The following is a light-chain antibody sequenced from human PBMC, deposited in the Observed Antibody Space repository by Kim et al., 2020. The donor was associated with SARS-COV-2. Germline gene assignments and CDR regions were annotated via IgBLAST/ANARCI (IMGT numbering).Light chain of an antibody. CDR1: RDISNY. CDR3: QQYEDLPYT. V-gene: IGKV1-33*01. CDR2: DAS. J-gene: IGKJ2*01. Sequence: DIQMTQSPSSLSASVGHGVNITCQASRDISNYLNWYQQKPGRAPKLLIYDASNLHTGVSSRFSGTGSGTEFTFTINSLQPEDVATYFCQQYEDLPYTFGQGTKLEI.